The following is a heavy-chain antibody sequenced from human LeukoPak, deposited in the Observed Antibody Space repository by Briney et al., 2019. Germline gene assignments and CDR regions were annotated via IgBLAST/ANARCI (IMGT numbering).Heavy chain of an antibody. CDR3: ARDGEQWDPTHTWFDP. D-gene: IGHD6-19*01. CDR2: IYYSGST. J-gene: IGHJ5*02. V-gene: IGHV4-59*01. CDR1: GGSISSYY. Sequence: PSETLSLTCTVSGGSISSYYWSRIRQPPGKGLEWIGYIYYSGSTNYNPSLKSRVTISVDTSKNQFSLKLSSVTAADTAVYYRARDGEQWDPTHTWFDPWGQGTLVTVSS.